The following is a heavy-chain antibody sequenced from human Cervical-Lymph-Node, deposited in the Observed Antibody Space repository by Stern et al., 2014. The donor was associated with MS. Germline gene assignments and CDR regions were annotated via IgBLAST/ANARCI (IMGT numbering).Heavy chain of an antibody. CDR1: GFSFSDYG. CDR2: ISYDGTHK. V-gene: IGHV3-30*18. Sequence: DQLVESGGGVVQPGRSLRLSCAASGFSFSDYGIHWVRQAPGKALEWVAVISYDGTHKYYTDSVKGRGTISRDNSKNTVYLEMNRLRSDDTAVYYCAKDLGGNAFDYWGQGTLVIVSS. D-gene: IGHD4-23*01. J-gene: IGHJ4*02. CDR3: AKDLGGNAFDY.